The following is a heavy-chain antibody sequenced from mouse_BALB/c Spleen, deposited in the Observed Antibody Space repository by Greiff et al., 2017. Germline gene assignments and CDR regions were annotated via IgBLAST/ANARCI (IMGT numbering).Heavy chain of an antibody. CDR2: ISTYYGDA. D-gene: IGHD2-10*02. V-gene: IGHV1S137*01. J-gene: IGHJ4*01. CDR1: GYTFTDYA. CDR3: ARRGSMVTYYAMDY. Sequence: QVQLQQSGAELVRPGVSVKISCKGSGYTFTDYAMHWVKQSHAKSIEWIGVISTYYGDASYNQKFKGKATMTVDKSSSTAYMELARLTSEDSAIYYCARRGSMVTYYAMDYWGQGTSVTVSS.